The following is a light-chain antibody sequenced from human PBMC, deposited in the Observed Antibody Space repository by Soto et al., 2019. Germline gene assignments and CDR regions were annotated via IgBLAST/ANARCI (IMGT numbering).Light chain of an antibody. V-gene: IGLV4-69*01. Sequence: QSVLTQSPSASASLGVSVKLTCTLSNGHSTYAITWLQHQPEKGPRFLMRLHSDGTHYRGDGIPDRFSGSSSGAERYLTISSLQSEDEADYYCQTWDTDIHWVFGGGTKLTVL. CDR3: QTWDTDIHWV. CDR2: LHSDGTH. J-gene: IGLJ3*02. CDR1: NGHSTYA.